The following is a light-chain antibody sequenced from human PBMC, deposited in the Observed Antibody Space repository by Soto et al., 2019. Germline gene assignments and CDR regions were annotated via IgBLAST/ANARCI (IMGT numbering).Light chain of an antibody. Sequence: DIPMTQSPSTLPASVGDRVTVTCRASQSIRSWLAWYQEKPGKAPKLLIYKASLLETGVPSRFSGSGSGTACTLTIGSLHTDDFGTYYCQQYNSHPWTCGQGTEVEMK. CDR1: QSIRSW. CDR3: QQYNSHPWT. J-gene: IGKJ1*01. CDR2: KAS. V-gene: IGKV1-5*03.